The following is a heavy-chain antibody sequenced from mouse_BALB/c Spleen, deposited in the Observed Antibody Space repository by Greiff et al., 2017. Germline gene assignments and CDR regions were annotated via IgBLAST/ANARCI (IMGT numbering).Heavy chain of an antibody. Sequence: EVKLVESGGGLVQPGGSLTLSCAASGFTFSSYTMSWVRQTPEKRLEWVAYISNGGGSTYYPDTVKGRFTISRDNAKNTLYLQMSSLTSEDTAMYYCARRNYEGNYLDYWGQGTTLTVSS. CDR3: ARRNYEGNYLDY. CDR2: ISNGGGST. CDR1: GFTFSSYT. V-gene: IGHV5-12-2*01. J-gene: IGHJ2*01. D-gene: IGHD2-4*01.